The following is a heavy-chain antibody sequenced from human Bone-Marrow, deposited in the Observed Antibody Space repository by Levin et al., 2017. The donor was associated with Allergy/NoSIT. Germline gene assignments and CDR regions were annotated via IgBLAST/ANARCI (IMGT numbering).Heavy chain of an antibody. J-gene: IGHJ3*02. CDR1: GYTFSNYW. Sequence: GESLKISCKASGYTFSNYWIGWVRQMPGKGLEWMGVVYPGDSDTRNGPSFQGQVTISADKATNAAYLQWSSLKASDTAMYYCARVGGWTGYYSYFDMWGQGTMVTVSP. D-gene: IGHD3/OR15-3a*01. V-gene: IGHV5-51*01. CDR2: VYPGDSDT. CDR3: ARVGGWTGYYSYFDM.